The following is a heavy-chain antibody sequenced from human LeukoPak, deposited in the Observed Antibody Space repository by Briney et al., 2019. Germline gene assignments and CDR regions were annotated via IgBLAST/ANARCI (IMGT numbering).Heavy chain of an antibody. CDR1: GGSFSGYY. V-gene: IGHV4-34*01. Sequence: PSETLSLTCAVYGGSFSGYYLSWIRQPPGKGLEWIGEINHSGSTNYNPSLKSRVTISVDTSKNQFSLKLSSVTAADTAVYYCARVGPAGLEWLLSPYYYYYYMDVWGKGTTVTVSS. D-gene: IGHD3-3*01. J-gene: IGHJ6*03. CDR2: INHSGST. CDR3: ARVGPAGLEWLLSPYYYYYYMDV.